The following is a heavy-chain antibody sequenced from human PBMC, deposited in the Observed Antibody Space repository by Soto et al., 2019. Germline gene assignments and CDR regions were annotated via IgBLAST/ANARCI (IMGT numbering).Heavy chain of an antibody. CDR2: IRGSGGST. D-gene: IGHD6-19*01. V-gene: IGHV3-23*01. Sequence: EVQLLESGGGLVQPGGSLRLSCAASGFTFSNYAMPWVRQAPGKGLEWVSTIRGSGGSTYYADSVKGRFTISRDNSKNTLYLQMNSMRVEETAVYYCATGLSGSFPHWGQGTLVTVSS. CDR3: ATGLSGSFPH. CDR1: GFTFSNYA. J-gene: IGHJ4*02.